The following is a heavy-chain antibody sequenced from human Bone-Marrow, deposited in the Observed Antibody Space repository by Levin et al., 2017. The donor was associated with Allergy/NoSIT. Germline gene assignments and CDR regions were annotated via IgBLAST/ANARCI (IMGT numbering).Heavy chain of an antibody. Sequence: PGGSLRLSCVASGFSFSTSAMNWVRQAPGKGLEWLPVISPDGTSKYIANSVKARFSITRDNLKNTLFLEMKSLRLEDTAMYKCASLSQIGDADYWGQGTLVSVSS. CDR3: ASLSQIGDADY. CDR1: GFSFSTSA. J-gene: IGHJ4*02. CDR2: ISPDGTSK. D-gene: IGHD2-21*01. V-gene: IGHV3-30*04.